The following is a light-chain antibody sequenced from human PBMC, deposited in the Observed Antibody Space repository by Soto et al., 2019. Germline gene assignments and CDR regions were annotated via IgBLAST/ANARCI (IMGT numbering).Light chain of an antibody. CDR2: DVS. V-gene: IGLV2-11*01. Sequence: QSALTQPRSVSGSPGQSVTISCTGTSSDVGGYNYVSWYQQHPGKAPKLMIYDVSKRPSGVPDRFSGSKSGNTASLTISGLQSEDEADYYCCSHAGSYTLDVFGTGTKLTVL. CDR3: CSHAGSYTLDV. CDR1: SSDVGGYNY. J-gene: IGLJ1*01.